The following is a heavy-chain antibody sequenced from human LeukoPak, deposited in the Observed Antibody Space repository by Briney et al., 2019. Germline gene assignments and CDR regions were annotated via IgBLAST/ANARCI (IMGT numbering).Heavy chain of an antibody. V-gene: IGHV4-59*08. CDR1: GGSISSYY. J-gene: IGHJ3*02. CDR3: ARHSGVVGVYDAFDI. CDR2: IYYSGST. Sequence: PSETLSPTCTVSGGSISSYYWSWIRQPPGKGLEWIGYIYYSGSTNYNPSLKSRVTISVDTSKNQFSLKLSSVTAADTAVYYCARHSGVVGVYDAFDIWGQGTMVTVSS. D-gene: IGHD1-26*01.